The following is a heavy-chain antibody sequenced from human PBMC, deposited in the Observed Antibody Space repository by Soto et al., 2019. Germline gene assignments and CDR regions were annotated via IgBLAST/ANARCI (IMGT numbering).Heavy chain of an antibody. CDR3: AREAPMDV. Sequence: PGGSLRLSGAACGFTVSSKDISWVRQAPGKGLEWVSVIWSAGLIYYADSVRGRFTISREISKNILYLEMTSLRADDTAVYYCAREAPMDVLGQGTTLTVCS. J-gene: IGHJ6*02. CDR1: GFTVSSKD. V-gene: IGHV3-53*01. CDR2: IWSAGLI.